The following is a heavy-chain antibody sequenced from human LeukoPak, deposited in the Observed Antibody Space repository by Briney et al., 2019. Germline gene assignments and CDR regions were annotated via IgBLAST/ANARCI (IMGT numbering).Heavy chain of an antibody. CDR3: ARLTSISLRGHFDY. V-gene: IGHV4-39*07. CDR2: IYYSGST. D-gene: IGHD3-16*01. CDR1: GGPISSISYY. J-gene: IGHJ4*02. Sequence: PSGPRSLTCTVSGGPISSISYYWAWIRHPPGKGREWIGGIYYSGSTYYNPSLKSRVTISVDTSKNQFSLKLSSVTAADTAVYYCARLTSISLRGHFDYWGQGTLVTVSS.